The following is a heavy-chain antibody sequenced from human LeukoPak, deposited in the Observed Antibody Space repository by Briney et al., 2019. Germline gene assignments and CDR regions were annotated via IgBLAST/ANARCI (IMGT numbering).Heavy chain of an antibody. CDR2: ISSSSSYI. CDR1: GFTFKTYT. V-gene: IGHV3-21*01. CDR3: ARALYQQLIRYSQD. D-gene: IGHD1-1*01. J-gene: IGHJ1*01. Sequence: PGGSLRLSCAASGFTFKTYTMHWVRQAPGMGLEWVSSISSSSSYIFYADSVKGRFTISRDNAKNSLYLQMSSLRAEDAAVYYCARALYQQLIRYSQDWGQGTLVTVSS.